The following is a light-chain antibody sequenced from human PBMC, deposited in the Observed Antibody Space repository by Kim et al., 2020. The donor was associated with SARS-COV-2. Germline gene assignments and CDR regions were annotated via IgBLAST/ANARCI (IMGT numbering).Light chain of an antibody. CDR2: DVN. CDR3: SSYRSSNTWV. J-gene: IGLJ3*02. Sequence: GQSITISFSGTSSDVGSYTYVAWYQQHPGQAPKLIIYDVNKRPSGVSDRFSGSKSGNTDSLTISGLQAEDEADYYCSSYRSSNTWVFGGGTRLTVL. CDR1: SSDVGSYTY. V-gene: IGLV2-14*04.